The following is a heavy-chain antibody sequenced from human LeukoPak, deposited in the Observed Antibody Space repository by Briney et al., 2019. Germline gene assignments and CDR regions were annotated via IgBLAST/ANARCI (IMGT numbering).Heavy chain of an antibody. D-gene: IGHD2-2*01. CDR2: VSSSGATR. CDR3: ARDMFYRLPSTRGPGEYYYYYYMDV. CDR1: GFPFSNYA. Sequence: GGSLRLSCAASGFPFSNYAITWVRQAPGKGLEWIAYVSSSGATRYYADSVKGRFTISRDNAKNSLYLQMNSLRAEDTAVYYCARDMFYRLPSTRGPGEYYYYYYMDVWGKGTTVTVSS. V-gene: IGHV3-48*03. J-gene: IGHJ6*03.